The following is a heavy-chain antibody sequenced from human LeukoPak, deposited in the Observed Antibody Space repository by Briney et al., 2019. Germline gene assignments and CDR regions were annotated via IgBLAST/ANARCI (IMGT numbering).Heavy chain of an antibody. D-gene: IGHD3-3*01. V-gene: IGHV3-23*01. CDR3: ANVRFLAWISYFDN. Sequence: PGGSLRLSCAASGFTFSRNVMSWVRQAPGKGLEWVSGISGSGGSRYYADSVKGRFTISRDNSKNTLYLEMNSLRAEDTAVYYCANVRFLAWISYFDNWGQGTLVTVSS. J-gene: IGHJ4*02. CDR1: GFTFSRNV. CDR2: ISGSGGSR.